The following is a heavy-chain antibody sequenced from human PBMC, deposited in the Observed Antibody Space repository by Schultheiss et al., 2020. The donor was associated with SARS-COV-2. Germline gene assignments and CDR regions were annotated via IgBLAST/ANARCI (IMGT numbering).Heavy chain of an antibody. CDR3: ARDAYYDYVWGSYRPHWFDP. CDR2: IYHSGST. J-gene: IGHJ5*02. Sequence: SQTLSLTCAVSGYSISSGYYWGWIRQPPGKGLEWIGSIYHSGSTYYNPSLKSRVTISVDTSKNQFSLKLSSVTAADTAVYYCARDAYYDYVWGSYRPHWFDPWGQGTLVTVAS. D-gene: IGHD3-16*02. CDR1: GYSISSGYY. V-gene: IGHV4-38-2*02.